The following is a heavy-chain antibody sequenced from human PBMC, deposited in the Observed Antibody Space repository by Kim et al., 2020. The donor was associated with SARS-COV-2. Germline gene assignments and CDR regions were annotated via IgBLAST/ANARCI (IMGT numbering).Heavy chain of an antibody. D-gene: IGHD3-9*01. CDR3: ARAPKMRYDILTGTHGDYYYMDV. J-gene: IGHJ6*03. V-gene: IGHV1-8*02. CDR1: GYTFTSYD. Sequence: ASVKVSCKASGYTFTSYDIHWVRQATGQGLEWMGWMNPNSGNTGYAQKFQGRVTMTRNTSISTAYMELSSLRSEDTAVYYCARAPKMRYDILTGTHGDYYYMDVWGKGTTVTVSS. CDR2: MNPNSGNT.